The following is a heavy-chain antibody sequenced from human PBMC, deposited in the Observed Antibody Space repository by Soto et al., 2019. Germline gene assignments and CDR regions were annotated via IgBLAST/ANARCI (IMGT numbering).Heavy chain of an antibody. CDR2: TYYRSKWYN. D-gene: IGHD3-22*01. J-gene: IGHJ3*02. CDR1: GDSVSSNSAA. CDR3: AIYYDSSRYISWDACDI. V-gene: IGHV6-1*01. Sequence: SQTLSLPCAISGDSVSSNSAAWNLIRQSPSRGLEWLGRTYYRSKWYNDYAVSVKSRITINPDTSKNQFSLQLNSVTPEDTAVYYCAIYYDSSRYISWDACDIWGQGTMVTVSS.